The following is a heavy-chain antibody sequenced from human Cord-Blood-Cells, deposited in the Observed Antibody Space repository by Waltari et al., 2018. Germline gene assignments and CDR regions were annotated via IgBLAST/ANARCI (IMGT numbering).Heavy chain of an antibody. J-gene: IGHJ4*02. D-gene: IGHD1-26*01. V-gene: IGHV4-39*01. CDR1: GGSISSSSYY. CDR3: ARRVPTGGSYYVDD. Sequence: QLQLQESGPGLVKPSETLSLTCTVSGGSISSSSYYWGWIRQPPGKGLEWIGSIYYSGGTYSTLYLKSRVSISVDTSQNQFSRMLSSVTAADTAGYYCARRVPTGGSYYVDDWGQGTLVTVSS. CDR2: IYYSGGT.